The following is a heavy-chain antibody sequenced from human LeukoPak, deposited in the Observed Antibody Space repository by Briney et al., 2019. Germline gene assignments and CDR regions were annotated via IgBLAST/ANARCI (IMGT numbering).Heavy chain of an antibody. D-gene: IGHD3-3*01. Sequence: GGSLRLSCAASGFTFSSYSMNWVRQAPGKGLEWVSSISSSSSYIYYADSVKGRFTISRDNAKNSLYLQMNSLRVEDTAVYYCAREGDFWSGYYGYWGQGTLVTVSS. J-gene: IGHJ4*02. CDR1: GFTFSSYS. CDR3: AREGDFWSGYYGY. V-gene: IGHV3-21*01. CDR2: ISSSSSYI.